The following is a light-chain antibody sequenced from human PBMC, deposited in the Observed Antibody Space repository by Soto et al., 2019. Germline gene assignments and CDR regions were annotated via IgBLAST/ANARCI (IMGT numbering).Light chain of an antibody. J-gene: IGLJ1*01. CDR2: YDD. V-gene: IGLV1-36*01. CDR1: SSNIGNNA. CDR3: AAWDGSLNADV. Sequence: QSVLTQPPSVSAAPRQRVTISCSGSSSNIGNNAVSWYQQLPGKAPKLLIYYDDLKPSGVSARFSGSKSGTSASLAISGLQSEDEAHYYCAAWDGSLNADVFGTGTKLTVL.